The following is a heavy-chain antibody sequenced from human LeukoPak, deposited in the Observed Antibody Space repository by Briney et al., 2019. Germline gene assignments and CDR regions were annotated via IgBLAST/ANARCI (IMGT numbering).Heavy chain of an antibody. CDR1: GVSISSGDYY. CDR3: AGAPYSSSFWWFDP. D-gene: IGHD6-13*01. V-gene: IGHV4-61*08. J-gene: IGHJ5*02. CDR2: IYYSGST. Sequence: PSQTLSLTCTVSGVSISSGDYYWSWIRQPPGKGLEWIGYIYYSGSTNYNPSLKSRVTISVDTSKNQFSLKLSSVTAADTAVYYCAGAPYSSSFWWFDPWGQGTLVTVSS.